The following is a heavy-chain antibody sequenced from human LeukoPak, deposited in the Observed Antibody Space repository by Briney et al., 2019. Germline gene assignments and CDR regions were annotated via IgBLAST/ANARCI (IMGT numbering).Heavy chain of an antibody. V-gene: IGHV3-11*01. J-gene: IGHJ4*02. CDR3: ARDPQRRDGYSFDY. CDR2: ISSSGGTI. CDR1: GSTFSDHY. D-gene: IGHD5-24*01. Sequence: GGSLRLSCAASGSTFSDHYMSWIRQAPGKGLEWVSYISSSGGTIYYADSVKGRFTISRDNAKNSLYLQMNSLRAEDTAVYYCARDPQRRDGYSFDYWGQGTLVTVSS.